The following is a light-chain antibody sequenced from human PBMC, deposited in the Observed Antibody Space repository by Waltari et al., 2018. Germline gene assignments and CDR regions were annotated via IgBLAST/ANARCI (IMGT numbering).Light chain of an antibody. CDR1: SGDSGGYSY. Sequence: SALTQPDSVSGSPGQSITISCSGISGDSGGYSYVSWYQQHPGEAPKVIVYDVTNRPSGVSNRFSGSKSGSSASLTISGLQPEDEADYYCSSFTSSTTGIFGGGTKLTVL. CDR2: DVT. J-gene: IGLJ2*01. CDR3: SSFTSSTTGI. V-gene: IGLV2-14*03.